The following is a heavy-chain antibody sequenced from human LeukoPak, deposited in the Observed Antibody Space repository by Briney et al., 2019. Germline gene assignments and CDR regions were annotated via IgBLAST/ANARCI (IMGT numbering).Heavy chain of an antibody. CDR2: INPNSGGT. V-gene: IGHV1-2*02. D-gene: IGHD2-2*01. CDR1: GYTFTGYY. Sequence: ASVKVSCKASGYTFTGYYMHWVRQAPGQGLEWMGWINPNSGGTNYAQKFQGRVTMTRDTSISTAYMELSRLRSDDTAVYYCAREAYPDCSSTSCPWVYWGQGTLVTVSS. CDR3: AREAYPDCSSTSCPWVY. J-gene: IGHJ4*02.